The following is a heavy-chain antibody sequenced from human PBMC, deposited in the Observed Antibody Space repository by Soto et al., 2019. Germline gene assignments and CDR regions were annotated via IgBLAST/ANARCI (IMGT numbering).Heavy chain of an antibody. CDR2: IFWDDDK. V-gene: IGHV2-5*02. CDR3: EHRPRGYAYYFDY. J-gene: IGHJ4*02. CDR1: GFSLSTRGVG. D-gene: IGHD6-25*01. Sequence: QITLKESGPTLVKPTQTLTLTCTFSGFSLSTRGVGVAWIRQPPGKALEWLALIFWDDDKWYSPSLRSRRTITEDTSKTQVVLTMTNTHPVDTATYYCEHRPRGYAYYFDYWGQGTLVTVSS.